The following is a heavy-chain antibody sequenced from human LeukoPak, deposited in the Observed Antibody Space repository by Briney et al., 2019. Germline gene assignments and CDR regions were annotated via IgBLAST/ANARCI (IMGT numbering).Heavy chain of an antibody. D-gene: IGHD3-22*01. CDR3: AKYYFDSSGYYYFDY. CDR1: GFTFSSYA. V-gene: IGHV3-23*01. J-gene: IGHJ4*02. CDR2: ISGSGGST. Sequence: GGSLRLSCAASGFTFSSYAMSWVRQAPGKGLEWVSAISGSGGSTYYADSVKGRFTISRDNSKNTLYLQMKSLRAEDTAVYYCAKYYFDSSGYYYFDYWGQGTLVTVSS.